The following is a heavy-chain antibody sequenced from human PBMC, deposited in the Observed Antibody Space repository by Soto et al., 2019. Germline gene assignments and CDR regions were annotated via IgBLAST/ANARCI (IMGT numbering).Heavy chain of an antibody. CDR2: INPSGGST. V-gene: IGHV1-46*01. CDR3: ARDPAYDSSGYYPDY. D-gene: IGHD3-22*01. J-gene: IGHJ4*02. Sequence: ASVKVSCKASGYTFTSTWMHWVRQAPGQGLEWMGIINPSGGSTSYAQKFQGRVTMTRDTSTSTVYMGLSSLRSEDTAVYYCARDPAYDSSGYYPDYWGQGTLVTVST. CDR1: GYTFTSTW.